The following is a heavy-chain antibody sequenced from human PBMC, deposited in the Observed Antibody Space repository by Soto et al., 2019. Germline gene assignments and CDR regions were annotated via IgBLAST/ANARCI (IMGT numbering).Heavy chain of an antibody. CDR2: IWYDGSNK. V-gene: IGHV3-33*01. CDR3: ASEPLYGDYGWYFDL. Sequence: QVQLVESGGGVVQPGRSLRLSCAASGFTFSSYGMHWVRQAPGKGLEWVAVIWYDGSNKYYADSVKGRFTISRDNSKNTLYLQMNSLRAEDTAVYYCASEPLYGDYGWYFDLWGRGTLVTVSS. D-gene: IGHD4-17*01. CDR1: GFTFSSYG. J-gene: IGHJ2*01.